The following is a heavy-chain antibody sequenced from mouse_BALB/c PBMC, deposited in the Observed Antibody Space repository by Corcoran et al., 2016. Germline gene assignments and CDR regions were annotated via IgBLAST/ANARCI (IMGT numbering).Heavy chain of an antibody. J-gene: IGHJ1*01. CDR1: GFNIKDTS. Sequence: EVQLPQSGAELVKPGASVKLSCTASGFNIKDTSMHWVKQRPEQGLEWIGRIDPANGNTKYDPKFQGKATIPADTSSNTAYLQLSSLTSEDTAVYYCARWDWYLDVWCAGTTVTVST. CDR2: IDPANGNT. CDR3: ARWDWYLDV. V-gene: IGHV14-3*02.